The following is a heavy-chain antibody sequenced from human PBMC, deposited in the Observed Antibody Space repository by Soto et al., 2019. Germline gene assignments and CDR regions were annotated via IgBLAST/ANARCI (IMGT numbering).Heavy chain of an antibody. CDR3: AKGGGVGVAGSAAFDM. V-gene: IGHV1-2*02. Sequence: QLHLVQSGAVVKKPGASVTVSCSASGYPVTAYSMHWVRQAPGRGLGWMGGINPATGAAKYTQTFQGRVTRTRDTSTSTVFMELSGLTSEDTAVFYWAKGGGVGVAGSAAFDMWGQGTLVTVSS. J-gene: IGHJ3*02. CDR1: GYPVTAYS. CDR2: INPATGAA. D-gene: IGHD3-3*01.